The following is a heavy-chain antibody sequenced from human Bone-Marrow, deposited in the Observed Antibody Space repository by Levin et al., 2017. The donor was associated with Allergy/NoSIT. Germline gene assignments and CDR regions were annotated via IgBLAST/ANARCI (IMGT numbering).Heavy chain of an antibody. J-gene: IGHJ3*02. CDR3: ARYCSSASCYFDAFDI. Sequence: SCVAAGFSVSDNYMSWVRQAPGKGLEWVSVLYSGDTTTFYADSVKGRFTISRDNSKNTLYLQMDSLRAEDTAIYYCARYCSSASCYFDAFDIWGQGTMVTVSS. D-gene: IGHD2-2*01. V-gene: IGHV3-53*01. CDR2: LYSGDTT. CDR1: GFSVSDNY.